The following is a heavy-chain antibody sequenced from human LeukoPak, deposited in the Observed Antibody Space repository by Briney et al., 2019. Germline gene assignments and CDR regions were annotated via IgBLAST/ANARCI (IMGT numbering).Heavy chain of an antibody. D-gene: IGHD3-9*01. CDR2: ISDSGTTI. Sequence: GGTLRLSCAASGFTFSSYGMSWVRQAPGKGLEWVSYISDSGTTIYYGDSVKGRFTISRDNAKKSLYLQMNSLRAEDTAVYYCARVRYFDWLGPFDYWGQGTLVTVSS. J-gene: IGHJ4*02. CDR1: GFTFSSYG. CDR3: ARVRYFDWLGPFDY. V-gene: IGHV3-48*04.